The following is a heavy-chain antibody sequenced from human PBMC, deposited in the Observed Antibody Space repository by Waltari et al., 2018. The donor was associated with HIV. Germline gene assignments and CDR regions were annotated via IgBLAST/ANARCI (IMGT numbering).Heavy chain of an antibody. CDR2: INEMGAV. CDR3: SRGPFSFDVVGAALVRGDYSYYYGLAV. CDR1: GGSFTGYY. D-gene: IGHD3-10*01. Sequence: QERLDQWGAGLLKPSETLSLTCAVYGGSFTGYYWTWVRQVPGKGLEWIGEINEMGAVYYNTSLKWRVTLSIYNTKNQISLKLSPLIAAETAVYYCSRGPFSFDVVGAALVRGDYSYYYGLAVWGQGTTVIVSS. V-gene: IGHV4-34*01. J-gene: IGHJ6*02.